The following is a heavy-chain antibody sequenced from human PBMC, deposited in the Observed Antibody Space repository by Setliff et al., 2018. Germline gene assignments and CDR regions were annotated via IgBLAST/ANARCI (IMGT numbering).Heavy chain of an antibody. CDR3: ARARWSGGYYSGDKYYMDV. V-gene: IGHV4-59*08. Sequence: PSETLSLTCTVSGDSISPYYWNWIRQSPGKGLEWIGYIYSSGTTDYNPSLKSRVTISLDSSGKQFSLEMTSLSAADTAIYYCARARWSGGYYSGDKYYMDVWGKGTTVTVSS. CDR1: GDSISPYY. D-gene: IGHD3-22*01. CDR2: IYSSGTT. J-gene: IGHJ6*03.